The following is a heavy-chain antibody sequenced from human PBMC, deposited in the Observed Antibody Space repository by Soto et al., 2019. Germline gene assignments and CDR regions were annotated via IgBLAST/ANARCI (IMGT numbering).Heavy chain of an antibody. D-gene: IGHD4-17*01. J-gene: IGHJ4*02. CDR2: IDREGSDT. Sequence: EVQLVESGGGLIQPGGSLRLSCAASGCTFSSYWMHWVRQTPRKGLVWVSRIDREGSDTAYADSVKGRFTISRDNAKNTLYLQMNSLRAEDTAVYYCARATTTVTTRPTLGYWGQGTLVTVSS. CDR3: ARATTTVTTRPTLGY. CDR1: GCTFSSYW. V-gene: IGHV3-74*01.